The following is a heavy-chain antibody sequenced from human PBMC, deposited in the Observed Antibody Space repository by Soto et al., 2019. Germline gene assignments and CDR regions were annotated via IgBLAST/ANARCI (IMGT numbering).Heavy chain of an antibody. V-gene: IGHV3-64*01. CDR3: ARARDYGVLFDI. CDR1: GFTFSSYA. CDR2: ISSNGGST. J-gene: IGHJ3*02. D-gene: IGHD4-17*01. Sequence: GGSLRLSCAASGFTFSSYAMHWVRQAPGKGLEYVSAISSNGGSTYYANSVNGRFTISRDNSKNTLYLQMGSLRAEDMAVYYCARARDYGVLFDIWGQGTMVTVSS.